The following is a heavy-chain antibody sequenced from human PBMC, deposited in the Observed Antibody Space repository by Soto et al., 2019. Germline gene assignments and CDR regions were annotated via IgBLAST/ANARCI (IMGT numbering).Heavy chain of an antibody. CDR2: IYYSGNT. D-gene: IGHD6-19*01. V-gene: IGHV4-59*02. Sequence: XTLSLACAVSGXSVSSYEWGWIRQPPGRGLEWIGYIYYSGNTNYNPSLKSRFTISGDTSKNQFSLKLTSVTAEDTAVYYCARDRGQWSDYWGQGTLVTVSS. J-gene: IGHJ4*02. CDR1: GXSVSSYE. CDR3: ARDRGQWSDY.